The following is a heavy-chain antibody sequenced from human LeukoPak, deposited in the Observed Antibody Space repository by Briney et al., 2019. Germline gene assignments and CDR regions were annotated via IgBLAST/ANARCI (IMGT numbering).Heavy chain of an antibody. D-gene: IGHD3-10*01. J-gene: IGHJ6*02. CDR2: IYHSGST. CDR1: GGSISSGGYY. V-gene: IGHV4-30-2*01. CDR3: ARGVRTMVRRADYYGMDV. Sequence: SQTLSLTCTVSGGSISSGGYYWSWIRQPPGKGLEWIGYIYHSGSTYYNPSLKSRVTISVDRSKNQFSLKLSSVTAADTAVYYCARGVRTMVRRADYYGMDVWGQGTTVTVSS.